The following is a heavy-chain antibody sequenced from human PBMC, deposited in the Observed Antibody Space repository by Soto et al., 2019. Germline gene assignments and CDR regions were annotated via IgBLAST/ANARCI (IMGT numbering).Heavy chain of an antibody. CDR1: GGSISSYY. D-gene: IGHD3-10*01. CDR2: IYYSGST. CDR3: ASMGYHYGSGSYPLDY. V-gene: IGHV4-59*08. Sequence: PSETLSLTCTVSGGSISSYYWSWIRQPPGKGLEWIGYIYYSGSTNYNPSLKSRVTISVDTSKNQFSLNLRSVTAADTAVYYCASMGYHYGSGSYPLDYWGQGTLVTV. J-gene: IGHJ4*02.